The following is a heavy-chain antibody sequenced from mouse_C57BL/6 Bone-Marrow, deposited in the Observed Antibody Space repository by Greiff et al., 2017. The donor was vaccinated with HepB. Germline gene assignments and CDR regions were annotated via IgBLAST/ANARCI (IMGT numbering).Heavy chain of an antibody. CDR2: INPNNGGT. J-gene: IGHJ1*03. CDR1: GYTFTDYN. Sequence: VQLKESGPELVKPGASVKIPCKASGYTFTDYNMDWVKQSHGKSLEWIGDINPNNGGTIYNQKFKGKATLTVDKSSSTAYMELRSLTSEDTAVYYCARGGYADFWYFDVWGTGTTVTVSS. CDR3: ARGGYADFWYFDV. V-gene: IGHV1-18*01. D-gene: IGHD2-2*01.